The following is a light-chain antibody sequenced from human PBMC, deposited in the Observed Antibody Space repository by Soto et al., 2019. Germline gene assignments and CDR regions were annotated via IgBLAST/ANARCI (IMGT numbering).Light chain of an antibody. CDR2: EVS. V-gene: IGLV2-14*01. CDR1: SSDVGGYNY. Sequence: QSVLTQPASVSGSPGQSITISCTGTSSDVGGYNYVSWYQQHPGKAPKLMIYEVSNRPSGVSNRFSGSKSGNTASLAISGLQAEDEADYYCTSYTSSSNWVFCGGTQLTVL. CDR3: TSYTSSSNWV. J-gene: IGLJ3*02.